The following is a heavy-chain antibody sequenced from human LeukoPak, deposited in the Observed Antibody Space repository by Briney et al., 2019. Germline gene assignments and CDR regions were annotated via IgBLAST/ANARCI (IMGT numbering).Heavy chain of an antibody. D-gene: IGHD2-2*01. CDR1: GFTFDTYA. CDR2: MSGSGVSI. CDR3: AKERVAPAAIVDC. V-gene: IGHV3-23*01. J-gene: IGHJ4*02. Sequence: PGGSLRLSCVASGFTFDTYAMSWVRQAPGKGLEWVSAMSGSGVSIYYADTVKGRFSISRDNSQNTVYPQMNSLRADDTAVYYCAKERVAPAAIVDCWGQGTLVTVSS.